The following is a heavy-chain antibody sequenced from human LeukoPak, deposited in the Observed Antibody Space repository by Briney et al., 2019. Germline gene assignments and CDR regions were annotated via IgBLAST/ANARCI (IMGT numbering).Heavy chain of an antibody. CDR3: TREGYDRRGYFLDF. V-gene: IGHV4-4*07. D-gene: IGHD3-22*01. CDR2: IYTSGST. CDR1: GGSISSYY. Sequence: SETLSLTCTVSGGSISSYYWSWIRQPAGKGLEWIGRIYTSGSTNYNPSLKSRVTMSVDTSKNQFSLKLSSVTASDTAVYYCTREGYDRRGYFLDFWGQGTLVTVSS. J-gene: IGHJ4*02.